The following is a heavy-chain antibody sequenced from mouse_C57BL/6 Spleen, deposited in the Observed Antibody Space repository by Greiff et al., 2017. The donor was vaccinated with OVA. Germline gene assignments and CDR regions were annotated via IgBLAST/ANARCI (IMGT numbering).Heavy chain of an antibody. D-gene: IGHD2-1*01. V-gene: IGHV1-69*01. CDR1: GYTFTSYW. CDR2: IDPSDSYT. Sequence: VQLQQSGAELVMPGASVKLSCKASGYTFTSYWMHWVKQRPGQGLEWIGEIDPSDSYTNYNQKFKGKSTLTVDKSSSTAYMQLSSLTSEDSAVYYCARWGNYFAYWGQGTLVTVSA. CDR3: ARWGNYFAY. J-gene: IGHJ3*01.